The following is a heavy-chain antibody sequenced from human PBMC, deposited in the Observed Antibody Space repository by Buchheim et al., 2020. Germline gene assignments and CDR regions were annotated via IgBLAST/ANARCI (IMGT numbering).Heavy chain of an antibody. CDR1: GYTLSSYG. V-gene: IGHV1-18*04. D-gene: IGHD3-3*01. CDR2: SSSHNGSP. Sequence: QVQLVQSGREVKKPGASVKVSCKASGYTLSSYGLAWVRQAPGQGPEWMGWSSSHNGSPKYAQKFQGRVTMTTDTSTNPAYMELRSLRSDDTAVYYCARDTRGPIFGVVKGFDYWGQGTL. CDR3: ARDTRGPIFGVVKGFDY. J-gene: IGHJ4*02.